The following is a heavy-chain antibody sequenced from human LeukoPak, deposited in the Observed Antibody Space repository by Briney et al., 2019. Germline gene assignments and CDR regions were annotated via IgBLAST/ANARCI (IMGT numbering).Heavy chain of an antibody. J-gene: IGHJ3*02. D-gene: IGHD1-1*01. CDR2: IGATGDT. Sequence: GGSPRLSCVASGLTFSSYDMHWIRQPPGKGLEWVSSIGATGDTYYAGSVKGRFTISRENDKKSVYLQMSSLSAGDTAVYFCVLGAYWNDDKNAFHIWGPGTMVTVSS. V-gene: IGHV3-13*01. CDR3: VLGAYWNDDKNAFHI. CDR1: GLTFSSYD.